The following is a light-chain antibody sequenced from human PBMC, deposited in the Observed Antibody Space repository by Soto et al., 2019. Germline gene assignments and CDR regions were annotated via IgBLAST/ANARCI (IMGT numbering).Light chain of an antibody. V-gene: IGLV2-8*01. Sequence: QSALTQPPSASGSPGRSVAISCTGTSSDVGGYNYVSWYQQHPGKAPKLMIYEVTKRPSGVPDRFSGSKSGNTASLTVSGLQAEDEADYYCSSHAGINNVVFGGGTKLTVL. CDR1: SSDVGGYNY. CDR3: SSHAGINNVV. CDR2: EVT. J-gene: IGLJ3*02.